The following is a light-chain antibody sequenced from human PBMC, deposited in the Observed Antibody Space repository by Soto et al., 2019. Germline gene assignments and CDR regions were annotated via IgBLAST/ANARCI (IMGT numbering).Light chain of an antibody. V-gene: IGLV2-8*01. CDR2: EVS. CDR1: SSDVGGYNY. CDR3: SSYAGSPV. J-gene: IGLJ2*01. Sequence: QSALTQPPSASGSPGQSVTISCTGTSSDVGGYNYVSWYQQHPGKAPKLMIYEVSKRPSGVPDRFSGSKSGNTASLTVSGLQAEDEADYYCSSYAGSPVFGGGNKLTVL.